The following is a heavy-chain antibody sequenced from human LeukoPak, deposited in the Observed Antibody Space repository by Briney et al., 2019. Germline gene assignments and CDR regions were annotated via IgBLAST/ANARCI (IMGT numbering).Heavy chain of an antibody. J-gene: IGHJ4*02. CDR3: ARGAPAPGYSSSYYFDH. Sequence: SETLSLTCAVYGGSFSGYYWSWIRQPPGKGLEWIGEINHSGSTNYNPSLKSRVTISVDTSKNQFSLKLSSVTAADTAVYYCARGAPAPGYSSSYYFDHWGQGTLVTVSS. D-gene: IGHD6-13*01. CDR2: INHSGST. V-gene: IGHV4-34*01. CDR1: GGSFSGYY.